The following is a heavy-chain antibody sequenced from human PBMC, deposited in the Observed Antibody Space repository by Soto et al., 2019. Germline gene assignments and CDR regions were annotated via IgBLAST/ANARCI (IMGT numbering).Heavy chain of an antibody. CDR2: IIPIFGTA. CDR1: GGTFSSYA. D-gene: IGHD2-2*03. Sequence: QVQLVPSGAEVKKPGSSVKVSCKASGGTFSSYAISWVRQAPGQGLEWMGGIIPIFGTANYAQKFQGRVTITADESTSTAYMELSSLRSEDTAVYYCARDRGYCSSTSCRSYYYYGMDVWGQGTTVTVSS. J-gene: IGHJ6*02. V-gene: IGHV1-69*01. CDR3: ARDRGYCSSTSCRSYYYYGMDV.